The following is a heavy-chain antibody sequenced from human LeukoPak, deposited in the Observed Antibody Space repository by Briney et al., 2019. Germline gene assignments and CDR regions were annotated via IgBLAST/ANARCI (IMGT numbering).Heavy chain of an antibody. V-gene: IGHV4-59*08. J-gene: IGHJ4*02. D-gene: IGHD6-13*01. Sequence: SETLSLTCTVSGGSISSYYWSWNRHPPGQGMEWIGYIYYSGSTNYNPSLKSRVTISVDTSKNQFSLKLSSVTAADTAVYYCARHGDSSSWYTFWGQGPLVTVSS. CDR3: ARHGDSSSWYTF. CDR2: IYYSGST. CDR1: GGSISSYY.